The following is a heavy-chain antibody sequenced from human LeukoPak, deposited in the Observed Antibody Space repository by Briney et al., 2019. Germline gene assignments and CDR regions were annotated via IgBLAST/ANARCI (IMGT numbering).Heavy chain of an antibody. V-gene: IGHV3-23*01. J-gene: IGHJ4*02. Sequence: PGGSLRLSCAASGFTFSSYAMSWVRQAPGKGLEWVSAISGSGGSTYYADSVKGRFTISRDNSKNTLYLQMNSLRAEDTAVYYCAPWPTSKPFGVVIRDPFDYWGQGTLVTVSS. CDR1: GFTFSSYA. CDR3: APWPTSKPFGVVIRDPFDY. D-gene: IGHD3-3*01. CDR2: ISGSGGST.